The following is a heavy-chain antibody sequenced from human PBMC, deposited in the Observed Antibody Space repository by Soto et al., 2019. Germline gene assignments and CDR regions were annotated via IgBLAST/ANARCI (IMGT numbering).Heavy chain of an antibody. Sequence: ASVKVSCKASGYTFTRYGVSWLRQTPGKGLEWMGWISAYNGNTNYAQKLQGRVTMTTDTSTSTAYMELRSLRSDDTAVYYCARDGDIVVVVAATPGSNWFAPWGQGTLVTVSS. V-gene: IGHV1-18*01. D-gene: IGHD2-15*01. CDR3: ARDGDIVVVVAATPGSNWFAP. CDR1: GYTFTRYG. CDR2: ISAYNGNT. J-gene: IGHJ5*02.